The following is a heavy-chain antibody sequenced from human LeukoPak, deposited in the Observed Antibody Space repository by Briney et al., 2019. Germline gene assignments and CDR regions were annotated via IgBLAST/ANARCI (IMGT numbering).Heavy chain of an antibody. CDR1: GGSISSRDYY. CDR3: ATRSAYYYDMAV. J-gene: IGHJ6*03. CDR2: VYYTRIT. Sequence: SETLSLTCTVSGGSISSRDYYWGWIRQPPGRGLEWIGSVYYTRITYYNPSLKSRVTISEDTSKNQFSLTLSSVTAADTAVYYCATRSAYYYDMAVWGKENTVTVSS. V-gene: IGHV4-39*01.